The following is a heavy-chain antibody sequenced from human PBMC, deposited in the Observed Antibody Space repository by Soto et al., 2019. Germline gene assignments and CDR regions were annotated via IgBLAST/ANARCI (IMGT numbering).Heavy chain of an antibody. V-gene: IGHV5-10-1*01. D-gene: IGHD6-13*01. CDR3: ARLQAAAGDNDLTFDY. CDR1: GCSVTSYW. CDR2: IDPSDSYT. Sequence: GQSPEISCKRSGCSVTSYWISRVRQMPGKGLEWMGRIDPSDSYTNYSPSFQGHVTISADKSISTAYLQWSSLKASDTAMYYCARLQAAAGDNDLTFDYWGQGTLVTVSS. J-gene: IGHJ4*02.